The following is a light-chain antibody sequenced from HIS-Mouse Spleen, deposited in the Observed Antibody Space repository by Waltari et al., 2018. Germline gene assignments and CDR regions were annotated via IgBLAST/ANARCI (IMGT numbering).Light chain of an antibody. CDR1: SSDVGGYNY. J-gene: IGLJ3*02. CDR3: SSYTSSSTLEGV. V-gene: IGLV2-14*01. CDR2: EVS. Sequence: QSALTQPASVSGSPGQSITISCTGTSSDVGGYNYVSWYQQHPGKAPKLMIYEVSNRLSGVSNRFSGSKSGNTASLTISGLQAEDEADYYCSSYTSSSTLEGVFGGGTKLTVL.